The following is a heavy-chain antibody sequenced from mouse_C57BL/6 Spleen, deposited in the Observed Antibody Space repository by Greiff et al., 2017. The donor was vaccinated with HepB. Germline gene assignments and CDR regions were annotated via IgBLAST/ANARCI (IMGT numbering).Heavy chain of an antibody. V-gene: IGHV14-2*01. CDR1: GFNIKDYY. J-gene: IGHJ4*01. Sequence: EVKLQESGAELVKPGASVKLSCTASGFNIKDYYMHWVKQRTEQGLEWIGRIDPEDGETKYAPKFQGKATITADTSSNTANLQLSSLTSEDTAVYYCAHYYGYYYAMDYWGQGTSVTVSS. CDR3: AHYYGYYYAMDY. D-gene: IGHD2-2*01. CDR2: IDPEDGET.